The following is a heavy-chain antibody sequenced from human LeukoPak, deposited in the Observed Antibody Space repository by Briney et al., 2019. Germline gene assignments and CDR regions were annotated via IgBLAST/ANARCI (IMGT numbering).Heavy chain of an antibody. CDR3: AKDKGSGSYYFDY. Sequence: GGSLRLSCAASGFTFSSYAMHWVRQAPGKGLEWVAVISYDGSNKYYADSVKGRFTISRDNAKNSLYLQMNSLRAEDTALYYCAKDKGSGSYYFDYWGQGTLVTVSS. V-gene: IGHV3-30*04. CDR2: ISYDGSNK. J-gene: IGHJ4*02. CDR1: GFTFSSYA. D-gene: IGHD1-26*01.